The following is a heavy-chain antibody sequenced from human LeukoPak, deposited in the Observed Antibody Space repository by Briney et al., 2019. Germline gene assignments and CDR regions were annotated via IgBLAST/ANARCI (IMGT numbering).Heavy chain of an antibody. J-gene: IGHJ4*02. D-gene: IGHD2-15*01. CDR2: ISHDSGVR. CDR3: VRDNPRCCGVIPANIDDY. Sequence: GGSLRLSCEASGFIFSRDSMNWVRQAPGKGLEWISYISHDSGVRYYADSVRGRFTISRDNAKNSLHLQMHSLRAEDTAVYYCVRDNPRCCGVIPANIDDYWGQGTLVTVSS. CDR1: GFIFSRDS. V-gene: IGHV3-48*01.